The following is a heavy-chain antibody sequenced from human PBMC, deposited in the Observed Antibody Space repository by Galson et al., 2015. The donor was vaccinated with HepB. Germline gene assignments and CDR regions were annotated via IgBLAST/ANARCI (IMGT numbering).Heavy chain of an antibody. V-gene: IGHV3-48*02. Sequence: SLRLSCAASGFTFSSCSMNWVRQAPGKGLEWVSYISSSSTTIYYADSVKGRFTISRDNAKNSLYLQMNSLRDEDTAFYYCARVPGYYDNSGYYWDDYWGQGTLVTVSS. CDR2: ISSSSTTI. CDR1: GFTFSSCS. D-gene: IGHD3-22*01. CDR3: ARVPGYYDNSGYYWDDY. J-gene: IGHJ4*02.